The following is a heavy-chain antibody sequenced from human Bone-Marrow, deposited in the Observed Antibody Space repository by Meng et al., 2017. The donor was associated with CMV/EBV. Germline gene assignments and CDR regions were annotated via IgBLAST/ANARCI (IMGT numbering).Heavy chain of an antibody. CDR3: ARAGIAEAVDY. CDR2: IIPIFGTA. Sequence: SVKVSCKASGYTFTGYFMHWVRQAPGQGLEWMGGIIPIFGTANYAQKFQGRVTITTDESTSTAYMELSSLRSEDTAVYYCARAGIAEAVDYWGQGTLVTVSS. J-gene: IGHJ4*02. D-gene: IGHD6-13*01. V-gene: IGHV1-69*05. CDR1: GYTFTGYF.